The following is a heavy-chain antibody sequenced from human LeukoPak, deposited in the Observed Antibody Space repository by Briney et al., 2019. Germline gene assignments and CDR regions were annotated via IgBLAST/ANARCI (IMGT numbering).Heavy chain of an antibody. CDR1: GGSISGYY. V-gene: IGHV4-59*01. Sequence: SETLSLTCTVSGGSISGYYWSSIRQPPGKGLEWIGYIYSSGSTSYNPSLKSRVTMSIDTSKNQFSLKVKSVTAADTAVYYCARESNGDYSDYWGQGTLVTVSS. D-gene: IGHD4-17*01. CDR2: IYSSGST. CDR3: ARESNGDYSDY. J-gene: IGHJ4*02.